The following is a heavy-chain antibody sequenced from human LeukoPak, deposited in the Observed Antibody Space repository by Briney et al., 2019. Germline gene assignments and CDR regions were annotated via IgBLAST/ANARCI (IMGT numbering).Heavy chain of an antibody. V-gene: IGHV3-21*01. J-gene: IGHJ4*02. CDR2: ISRNSTYI. CDR3: ATPRGDSGYDSSFDY. D-gene: IGHD5-12*01. Sequence: PGGSLRLSCAASGFTFSSYIMNWVRQAPGKGLEWVASISRNSTYIHYADSVKGRFTISRDNAKNSLYLQMNSLRAEDTAVYYCATPRGDSGYDSSFDYWGQGTLVTVSS. CDR1: GFTFSSYI.